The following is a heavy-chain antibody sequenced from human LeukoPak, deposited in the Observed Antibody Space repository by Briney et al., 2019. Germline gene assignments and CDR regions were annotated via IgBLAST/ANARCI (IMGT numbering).Heavy chain of an antibody. CDR2: INHSGSI. Sequence: SETLSLTCAVYGGSFSGYYWGWIRQPPGKGLEWIGEINHSGSINYNPSLKSRVTISVDTSKNQFSLKLSSVTAADTAVYYCARAEQQLARAPYYYYMDVWGKGTTVTVSS. D-gene: IGHD6-13*01. J-gene: IGHJ6*03. CDR1: GGSFSGYY. CDR3: ARAEQQLARAPYYYYMDV. V-gene: IGHV4-34*01.